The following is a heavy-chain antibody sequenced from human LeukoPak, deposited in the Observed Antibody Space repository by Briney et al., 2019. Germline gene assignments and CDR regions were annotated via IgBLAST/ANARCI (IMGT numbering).Heavy chain of an antibody. D-gene: IGHD5-18*01. Sequence: PSETLCLICSVSVGAIRRVFWSWIPQAPGKGLERVGHALYHGSTEHNPALDSRVTISLDTSNNQFSLRLSSVTAADTAVYYCARYNGYSYGIDYWGQGRLVTVSS. J-gene: IGHJ4*02. CDR3: ARYNGYSYGIDY. CDR1: VGAIRRVF. CDR2: ALYHGST. V-gene: IGHV4-59*01.